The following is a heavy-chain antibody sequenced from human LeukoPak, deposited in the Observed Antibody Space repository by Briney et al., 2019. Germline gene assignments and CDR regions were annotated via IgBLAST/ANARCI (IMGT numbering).Heavy chain of an antibody. CDR1: GFSFTSYE. Sequence: GGSLRLSCAASGFSFTSYEMNWVRQAPGKGLEWVSYISTGGITIYYADSVKGRFTISRDNAKNSLYLQMNSLRAEDTAVYYCAKGAYYHGSGRYFDYWGQGTLVTVPS. V-gene: IGHV3-48*03. CDR3: AKGAYYHGSGRYFDY. D-gene: IGHD3-10*01. J-gene: IGHJ4*02. CDR2: ISTGGITI.